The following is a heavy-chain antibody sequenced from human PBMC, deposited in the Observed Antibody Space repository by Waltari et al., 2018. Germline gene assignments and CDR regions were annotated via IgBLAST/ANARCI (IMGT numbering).Heavy chain of an antibody. CDR3: ASEGSGSYYDYYYMDV. CDR2: SIPIFGTA. J-gene: IGHJ6*03. CDR1: GGTFSSYA. Sequence: QVQLVQSGAEVKKPGSSVKVSCKASGGTFSSYAISWVRQAPGQGLEWMGGSIPIFGTANYAQKFQGRVTITTDESTSTAYMELSSLRSEDTAVYYCASEGSGSYYDYYYMDVWGKGTTVTVSS. D-gene: IGHD1-26*01. V-gene: IGHV1-69*05.